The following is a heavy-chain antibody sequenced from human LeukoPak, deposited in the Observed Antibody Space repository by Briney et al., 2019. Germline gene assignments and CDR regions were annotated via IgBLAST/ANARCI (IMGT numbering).Heavy chain of an antibody. D-gene: IGHD3-9*01. J-gene: IGHJ3*02. CDR2: IYYSGRT. V-gene: IGHV4-39*07. CDR1: GGSISSSSYY. Sequence: SETLSLTCTVSGGSISSSSYYWGWIRQPPGKGLELIGSIYYSGRTYYNPSLKSRVTISVDTSKNQFSLKLSSVTAADTAVYYCARLILTGYDAFDIWGQGTMVTVSS. CDR3: ARLILTGYDAFDI.